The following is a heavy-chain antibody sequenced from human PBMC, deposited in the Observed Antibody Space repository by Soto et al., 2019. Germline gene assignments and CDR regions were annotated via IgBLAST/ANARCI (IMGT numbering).Heavy chain of an antibody. V-gene: IGHV3-74*01. D-gene: IGHD6-19*01. CDR1: GFSFSNYW. CDR3: ARDPAPSGWYDY. CDR2: INSDGSST. Sequence: PGRSLRLSCAASGFSFSNYWMHWVRQVPGKGLVWVSRINSDGSSTSYADPVKGRFTISRDNAKNRLYLQMNSLRAEDTAVYYCARDPAPSGWYDYWGQGTLVTVSS. J-gene: IGHJ4*02.